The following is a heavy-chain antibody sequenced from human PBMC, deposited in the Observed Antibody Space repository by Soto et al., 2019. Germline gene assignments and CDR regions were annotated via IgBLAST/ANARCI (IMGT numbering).Heavy chain of an antibody. D-gene: IGHD3-16*01. V-gene: IGHV4-39*01. Sequence: SETLSLTCTVSGGSISSSSYYWGWIRQPPGKGLERIGSIYYSGSTYYNPSLKSRVTISVDTSKNQFSLKLSSVTAADTAVYYCARPARRSNYFDYWGQGTLVTVSS. J-gene: IGHJ4*02. CDR1: GGSISSSSYY. CDR3: ARPARRSNYFDY. CDR2: IYYSGST.